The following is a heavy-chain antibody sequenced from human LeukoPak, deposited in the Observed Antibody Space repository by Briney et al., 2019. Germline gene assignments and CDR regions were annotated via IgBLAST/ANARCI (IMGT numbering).Heavy chain of an antibody. Sequence: GGSLRLSCAPSGFTFSRHGMHWVRQAPGKGLEWVAIISNDGSRKYYAHSVEGRFTISRDNSKNSLYLQMNSLRAEDTAVYYCARYCGGDCYGMDVWGQGTTVTVSS. CDR3: ARYCGGDCYGMDV. J-gene: IGHJ6*02. CDR2: ISNDGSRK. D-gene: IGHD2-21*01. V-gene: IGHV3-30*03. CDR1: GFTFSRHG.